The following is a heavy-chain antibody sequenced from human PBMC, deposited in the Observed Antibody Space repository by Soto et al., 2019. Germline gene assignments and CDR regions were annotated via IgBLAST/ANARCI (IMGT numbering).Heavy chain of an antibody. CDR1: GFTFRSYW. Sequence: EVQLVESGGGLVQPGGSLRLSCAASGFTFRSYWMHWVRQAPGKGLVWVSRINSDGSSTSYADSVKGRFTISRDNAKNTLYLQMNSLRAEDTAVYYCAREGLVPAAILYDYWGQGTLVTVSS. CDR2: INSDGSST. J-gene: IGHJ4*02. V-gene: IGHV3-74*01. D-gene: IGHD2-2*02. CDR3: AREGLVPAAILYDY.